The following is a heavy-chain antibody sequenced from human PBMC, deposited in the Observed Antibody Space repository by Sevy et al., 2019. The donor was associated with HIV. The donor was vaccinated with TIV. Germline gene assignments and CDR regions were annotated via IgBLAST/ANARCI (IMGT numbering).Heavy chain of an antibody. CDR1: GGSLSGYY. CDR3: ARGQWEHPF. Sequence: SETLSLTCAVYGGSLSGYYWSWIRQPPGKGLEWIGEIMSSGITNYNPSLKSRVSISIDTSKNQFSLKVNSVTAADTAIYYCARGQWEHPFWGQGTQVTVSS. CDR2: IMSSGIT. V-gene: IGHV4-34*01. D-gene: IGHD1-26*01. J-gene: IGHJ4*02.